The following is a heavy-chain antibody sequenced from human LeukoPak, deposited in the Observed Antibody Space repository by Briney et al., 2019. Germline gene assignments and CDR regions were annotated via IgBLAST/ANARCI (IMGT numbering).Heavy chain of an antibody. CDR1: GFTFSSYG. Sequence: GGSLRLSCAASGFTFSSYGMHWVRQAPGKGLEWVAVISYDGSNKYYADSVKGRFTISRDNSKNTLYLQMNSLRAEDTAVYYCAKDLESDGYNYSNYFDYWGQGTLVTVSS. D-gene: IGHD5-24*01. CDR2: ISYDGSNK. CDR3: AKDLESDGYNYSNYFDY. V-gene: IGHV3-30*18. J-gene: IGHJ4*02.